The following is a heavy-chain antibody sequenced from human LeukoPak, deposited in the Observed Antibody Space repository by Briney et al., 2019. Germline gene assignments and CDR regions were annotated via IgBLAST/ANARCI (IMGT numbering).Heavy chain of an antibody. V-gene: IGHV3-33*03. D-gene: IGHD2-2*01. CDR1: GFFFSGYS. CDR3: VKDTSASIYDLEV. Sequence: GGSLRLSCAASGFFFSGYSMHWVRQAPGKGLEGVAVIYNDGSDKYFADSVKGRFTISRDKSNNTLYLQIDTLSDEATAVCYCVKDTSASIYDLEVWGKRTTVTVS. J-gene: IGHJ6*03. CDR2: IYNDGSDK.